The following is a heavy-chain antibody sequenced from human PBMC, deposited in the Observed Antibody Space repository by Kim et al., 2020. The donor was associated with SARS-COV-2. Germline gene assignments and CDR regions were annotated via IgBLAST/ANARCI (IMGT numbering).Heavy chain of an antibody. CDR1: GGSINSGGYY. D-gene: IGHD3-22*01. Sequence: SETLSLTCTVSGGSINSGGYYWSWIRQHPGKGLEWIGYIYYSGSAYYNPSLKSRVTISVDTSKNQFSLKLSSVTAADTAVYYCARGGEDYYDSSGYLLSSFLDYWGQGTLVTV. J-gene: IGHJ4*02. CDR2: IYYSGSA. CDR3: ARGGEDYYDSSGYLLSSFLDY. V-gene: IGHV4-31*03.